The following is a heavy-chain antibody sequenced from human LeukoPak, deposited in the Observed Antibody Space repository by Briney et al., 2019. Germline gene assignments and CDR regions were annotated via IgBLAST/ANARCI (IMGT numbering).Heavy chain of an antibody. Sequence: PGGSLILSCAASGFTFSSYALHWVRQAPGKGLEWLSVISFDGNTKYYAASVKGRFTISRDNSKDTLYLQMNSLRPEDTAVYYCARANSAWFLGHLDNWGQGTLGTVSS. J-gene: IGHJ4*02. CDR3: ARANSAWFLGHLDN. CDR1: GFTFSSYA. D-gene: IGHD3-22*01. CDR2: ISFDGNTK. V-gene: IGHV3-30-3*01.